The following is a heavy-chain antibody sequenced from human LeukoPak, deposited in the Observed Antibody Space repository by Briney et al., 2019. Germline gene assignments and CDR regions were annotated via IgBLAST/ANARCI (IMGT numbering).Heavy chain of an antibody. CDR2: IYSGGST. CDR3: ARARRGIVANWFDP. Sequence: PGGSLRLSCAASGFTVSSNYMSWVRQAPGKGLEWVSVIYSGGSTYYADSVKGRFTISRDNSKNTLYLQINSLRAEDTAVYYCARARRGIVANWFDPWGQGTLVTVSS. CDR1: GFTVSSNY. D-gene: IGHD3-22*01. J-gene: IGHJ5*02. V-gene: IGHV3-53*01.